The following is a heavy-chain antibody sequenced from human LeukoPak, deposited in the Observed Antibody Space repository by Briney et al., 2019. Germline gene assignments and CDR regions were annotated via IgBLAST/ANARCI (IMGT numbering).Heavy chain of an antibody. CDR1: GGTFSSYA. D-gene: IGHD3-10*01. J-gene: IGHJ6*02. V-gene: IGHV1-3*01. CDR3: AREPAITMVRGVILSGYGMDV. Sequence: ASVKVSCKASGGTFSSYAISWVRQAPGQGLEWMGWINAGNGNTKYSQKFQGRVTITRDTSASTAYMELSSLRSEDTAVYYCAREPAITMVRGVILSGYGMDVWGQGTTVTVSS. CDR2: INAGNGNT.